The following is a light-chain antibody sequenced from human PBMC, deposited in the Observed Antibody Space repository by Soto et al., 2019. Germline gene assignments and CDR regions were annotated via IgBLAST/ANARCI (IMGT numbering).Light chain of an antibody. CDR3: FSNSGSDSFV. J-gene: IGLJ1*01. Sequence: QSALTQPRSVSGSPGQSVTISCTGTSSVVGGYSYVSWYQQHPGKAPKLMMYDVKTRPSGIPDRFSGSKSGNTASLTISGLHAEDEAYYYCFSNSGSDSFVFVSGTKVTVL. CDR1: SSVVGGYSY. V-gene: IGLV2-11*01. CDR2: DVK.